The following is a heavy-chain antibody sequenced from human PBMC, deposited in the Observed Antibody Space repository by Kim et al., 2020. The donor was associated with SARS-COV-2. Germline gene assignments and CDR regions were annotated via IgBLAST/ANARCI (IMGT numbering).Heavy chain of an antibody. CDR1: GFTFSSYG. CDR3: AKEAIAAASVPGQH. CDR2: ISYDGSNK. J-gene: IGHJ1*01. V-gene: IGHV3-30*18. D-gene: IGHD6-13*01. Sequence: GGSLRLSCAASGFTFSSYGMHWVRQAPGKGLEWVAVISYDGSNKYYADSVKGRFTISRDNSKNTLYLQMNSLRAEDTAVYYCAKEAIAAASVPGQHWGQGTLVTVSS.